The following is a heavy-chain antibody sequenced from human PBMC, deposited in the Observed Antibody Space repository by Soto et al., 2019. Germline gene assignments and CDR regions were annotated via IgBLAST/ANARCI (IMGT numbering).Heavy chain of an antibody. V-gene: IGHV3-48*02. D-gene: IGHD7-27*01. Sequence: QPGGSLRLSCAASGFTFSTYSMNWVRQSPGKGLEWISYIHTIRSIISYADSVKGRFTISSDIAKSSLYLQMNSLKDEDTAVYYCARDLNWAFDSWGQGTLVTVSS. CDR1: GFTFSTYS. J-gene: IGHJ4*02. CDR2: IHTIRSII. CDR3: ARDLNWAFDS.